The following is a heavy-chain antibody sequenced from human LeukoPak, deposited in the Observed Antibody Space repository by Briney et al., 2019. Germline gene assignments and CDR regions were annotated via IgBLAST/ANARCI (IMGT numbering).Heavy chain of an antibody. CDR2: ISGSGGST. CDR3: AKPRPSYSSSWYDH. D-gene: IGHD6-13*01. Sequence: GASLRLSCAASGFTFTSYAMSWVRQAPGKGLEWVSAISGSGGSTYYADSVKGRFTISRDNSKNTLYLQMNSLRAEDTAVYYCAKPRPSYSSSWYDHWGQGTLVTVSS. V-gene: IGHV3-23*01. J-gene: IGHJ5*02. CDR1: GFTFTSYA.